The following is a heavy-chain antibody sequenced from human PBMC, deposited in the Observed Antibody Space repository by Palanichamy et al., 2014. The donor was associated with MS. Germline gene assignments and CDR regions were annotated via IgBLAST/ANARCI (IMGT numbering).Heavy chain of an antibody. CDR3: AKDGPLMEV. J-gene: IGHJ6*02. CDR2: IQYDEKNK. CDR1: GFTFTNHG. V-gene: IGHV3-30*02. D-gene: IGHD1-14*01. Sequence: QVQLGGVWGRRGQPGGSLRLSCAASGFTFTNHGMHWARQAPGKGLEWVAFIQYDEKNKFYAESVKGRFTISRDTSKNTLYLQMNSLRPEDTAVYYCAKDGPLMEVWGQGTTVTVSS.